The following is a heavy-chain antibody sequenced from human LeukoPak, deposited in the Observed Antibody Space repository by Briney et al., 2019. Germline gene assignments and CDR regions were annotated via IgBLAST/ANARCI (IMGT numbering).Heavy chain of an antibody. CDR1: GFTFSSYY. V-gene: IGHV3-74*01. J-gene: IGHJ3*01. Sequence: GGSLRLSCTASGFTFSSYYMHWVRQAPGKGLVWVSQINSDGSSTNYADSAKGRFTISRDNARNTLYLQMNSLRAEDTAVYYCARTEYCTPTSCKYASFWGQGTMVTVSS. CDR2: INSDGSST. CDR3: ARTEYCTPTSCKYASF. D-gene: IGHD2-2*01.